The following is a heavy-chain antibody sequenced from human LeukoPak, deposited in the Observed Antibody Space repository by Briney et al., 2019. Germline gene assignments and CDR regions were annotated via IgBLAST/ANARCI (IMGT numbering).Heavy chain of an antibody. Sequence: PGGSLRLSCAASGFTFSDYYMNWIRQAPGKGLEWISYISSSGGTIYYADSVKGRFTISRDNAKNSLYLQMNSLRAEGTAVYYCAGYSSGWFGAFHIWGQGTMVTVSS. CDR3: AGYSSGWFGAFHI. V-gene: IGHV3-11*04. CDR1: GFTFSDYY. J-gene: IGHJ3*02. CDR2: ISSSGGTI. D-gene: IGHD6-19*01.